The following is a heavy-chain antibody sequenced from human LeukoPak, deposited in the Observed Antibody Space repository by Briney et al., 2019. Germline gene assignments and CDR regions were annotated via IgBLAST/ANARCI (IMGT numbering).Heavy chain of an antibody. V-gene: IGHV3-23*01. CDR3: AKPLSDNYYDSSGYPDY. CDR2: ISGSGGST. D-gene: IGHD3-22*01. J-gene: IGHJ4*02. CDR1: GFTFSSYA. Sequence: GGSLRLSCAASGFTFSSYAMSWVRQAPGKGLEWVSAISGSGGSTYYADSVEGRFTISRDNSKNTLYLQMNSLRAEDTAVYYCAKPLSDNYYDSSGYPDYWGQGTLVTVSS.